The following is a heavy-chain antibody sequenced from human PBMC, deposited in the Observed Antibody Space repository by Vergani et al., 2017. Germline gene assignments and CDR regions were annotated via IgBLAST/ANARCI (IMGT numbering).Heavy chain of an antibody. V-gene: IGHV3-33*01. D-gene: IGHD1-14*01. CDR2: TWYDVNNK. CDR1: GFTFNQYG. Sequence: QVQLVESVGGVVQPGRSLRLSCAASGFTFNQYGMHWVRQAPGKGLEWVAVTWYDVNNKQYADSVQGRFTISRDNSKSTMYLQMNRLRDEETGVYYCARDLRLHYNRFVPWGQGTLVTVSS. CDR3: ARDLRLHYNRFVP. J-gene: IGHJ5*02.